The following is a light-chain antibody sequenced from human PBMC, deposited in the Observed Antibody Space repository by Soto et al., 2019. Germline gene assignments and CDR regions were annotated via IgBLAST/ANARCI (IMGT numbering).Light chain of an antibody. CDR2: EVT. V-gene: IGLV2-8*01. CDR1: SSDVGGYNY. Sequence: QCVLTKPPYASGAPGQSVSISCTGTSSDVGGYNYVSWYQQYPGRAPKLMIYEVTKRPSGVPDRFSGSKSGNTASLTVSGLQAEDEADYYCSSYAASNNFYFVFGGGTKVTVL. CDR3: SSYAASNNFYFV. J-gene: IGLJ3*02.